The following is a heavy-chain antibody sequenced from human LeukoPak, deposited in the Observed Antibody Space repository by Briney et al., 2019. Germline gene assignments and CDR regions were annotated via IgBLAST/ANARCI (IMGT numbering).Heavy chain of an antibody. J-gene: IGHJ6*04. D-gene: IGHD3-10*02. CDR1: GFTFSSYW. V-gene: IGHV3-48*04. Sequence: GGSLRLSCAASGFTFSSYWMSWVRQAPGKGLEWVSYISHTGTTMYYADSVKGRFTLSRDNARNSLYLQMNSLRAEDTAVYYCAELGITMIGGVWGKGTTVTISS. CDR2: ISHTGTTM. CDR3: AELGITMIGGV.